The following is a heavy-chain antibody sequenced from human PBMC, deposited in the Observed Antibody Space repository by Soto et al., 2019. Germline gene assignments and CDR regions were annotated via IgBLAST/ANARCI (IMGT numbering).Heavy chain of an antibody. D-gene: IGHD6-13*01. CDR2: IDYRGRT. CDR1: GASINSGGFY. V-gene: IGHV4-31*03. CDR3: ARVSAAGTRWFDP. Sequence: QVHLQESGPGLVKSSQTLSLTCTVSGASINSGGFYWNWVRQFPGKGLEWIGYIDYRGRTFYNPSLKSRATISRDTSKNQFSLEVNSVTAADTAVFFCARVSAAGTRWFDPWGQGTLVTVSS. J-gene: IGHJ5*02.